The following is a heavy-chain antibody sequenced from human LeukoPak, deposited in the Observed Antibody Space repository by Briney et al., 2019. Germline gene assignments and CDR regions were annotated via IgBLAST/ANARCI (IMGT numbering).Heavy chain of an antibody. CDR3: ARAPGRNNWFDP. Sequence: SETLSLTCTVSGGSISSGDYYWSWIRHPPGKGLEWLGYIYYSVSTYYNPSLNSRVTISVDTSKNQFSLKLSSVTAADTAVYYCARAPGRNNWFDPWGQGTLVTVSS. CDR2: IYYSVST. CDR1: GGSISSGDYY. J-gene: IGHJ5*02. V-gene: IGHV4-30-4*08.